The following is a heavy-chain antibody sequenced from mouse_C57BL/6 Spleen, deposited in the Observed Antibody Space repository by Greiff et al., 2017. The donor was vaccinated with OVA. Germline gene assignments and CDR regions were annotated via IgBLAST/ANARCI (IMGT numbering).Heavy chain of an antibody. CDR1: GYTFTSYW. CDR2: IDPSDSYT. Sequence: QVQLQQPGAELVKPGASVKLSCKASGYTFTSYWMQWVKQRPGQGLEWIGEIDPSDSYTNYNQKFKGKATLTVDTSSSTAYMQLSSLTSEDSAVYDCARNYGSSLDYWGQGTTLTVSS. D-gene: IGHD1-1*01. V-gene: IGHV1-50*01. J-gene: IGHJ2*01. CDR3: ARNYGSSLDY.